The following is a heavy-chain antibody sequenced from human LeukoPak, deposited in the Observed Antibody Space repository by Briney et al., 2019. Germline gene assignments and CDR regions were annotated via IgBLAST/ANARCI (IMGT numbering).Heavy chain of an antibody. Sequence: GGSLRLSCAASGFTFSSYAFHWVRQAPGKGLEWVALISYDGSNKYYADSVKGRFTISRDNSKNTLYLQMNSLKTEDTAVYFCTTDQSIIWGDIHDYWGQGALVAVSS. D-gene: IGHD3-10*01. J-gene: IGHJ4*02. CDR3: TTDQSIIWGDIHDY. CDR2: ISYDGSNK. CDR1: GFTFSSYA. V-gene: IGHV3-30*04.